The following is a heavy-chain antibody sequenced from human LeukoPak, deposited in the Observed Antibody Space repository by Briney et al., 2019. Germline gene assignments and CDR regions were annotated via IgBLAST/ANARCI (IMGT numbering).Heavy chain of an antibody. CDR1: GFTFSDYY. CDR3: ARESYYYGSGAYDP. V-gene: IGHV3-11*01. J-gene: IGHJ5*02. D-gene: IGHD3-10*01. Sequence: GGSLRLSCAASGFTFSDYYMSWIRQAPGKGLEWLSYSSTSGSTISYADSVKGRFTISRDNAKNSLYLQMNSLRAEDTAVYYCARESYYYGSGAYDPWGQGTLVTVSS. CDR2: SSTSGSTI.